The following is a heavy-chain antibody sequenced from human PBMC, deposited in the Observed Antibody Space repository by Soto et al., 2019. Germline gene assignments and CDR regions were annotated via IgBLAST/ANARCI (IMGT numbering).Heavy chain of an antibody. CDR2: ISAYNGNT. CDR3: ARDGGSRGLRWRQSGFRGGNWYFGL. V-gene: IGHV1-18*01. CDR1: GYTFTSYG. J-gene: IGHJ2*01. Sequence: QVQLVQSGAEVKKPGASVKVSCKASGYTFTSYGISWVRQAPGQGLEWMGWISAYNGNTNYAQKLQGRVTMTTDTSTSTAYRELRSLRSDATAVYYCARDGGSRGLRWRQSGFRGGNWYFGLWGRGTLVTVSS. D-gene: IGHD3-10*01.